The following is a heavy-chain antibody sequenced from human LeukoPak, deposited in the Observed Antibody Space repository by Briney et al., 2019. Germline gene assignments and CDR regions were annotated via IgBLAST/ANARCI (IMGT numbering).Heavy chain of an antibody. CDR1: GFIFSNAW. V-gene: IGHV3-15*01. D-gene: IGHD6-19*01. CDR2: IRSRNDGETR. Sequence: PGGSLRLSCAASGFIFSNAWMNLVRQATGKGLEWVGRIRSRNDGETRDYAAPVKGRFTISRDDSKKMLYLQMNSLRAEDTGIYYCTGDGWGWGQGTLVTVSS. CDR3: TGDGWG. J-gene: IGHJ4*02.